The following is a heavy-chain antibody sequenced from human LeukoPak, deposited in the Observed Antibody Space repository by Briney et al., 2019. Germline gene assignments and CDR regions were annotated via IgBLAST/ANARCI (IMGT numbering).Heavy chain of an antibody. V-gene: IGHV3-9*01. D-gene: IGHD3-16*01. CDR3: ARDGYPGGDY. J-gene: IGHJ4*02. Sequence: PGGSLRLSCAASGFTFDDYAMHWVRHAPGKGLEWVSGISWNSGSIGYADSVKGRFTISRDNAKNSLYLQMNSLRDEDTAVYYCARDGYPGGDYWGQGTLVTVSS. CDR1: GFTFDDYA. CDR2: ISWNSGSI.